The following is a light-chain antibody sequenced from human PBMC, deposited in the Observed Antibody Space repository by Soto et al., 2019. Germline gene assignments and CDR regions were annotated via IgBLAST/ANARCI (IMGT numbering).Light chain of an antibody. CDR3: QQFDDSVT. CDR1: HSGSRTY. Sequence: IVLTQLPGTLSLYTGERATLSCRASHSGSRTYLAWYQQKPGQAPRLLMYCASDRATDTPCRFSGSGSGTDFTLTISGLEPEDSAVYYCQQFDDSVTFGQGTRLEIK. J-gene: IGKJ5*01. CDR2: CAS. V-gene: IGKV3-20*01.